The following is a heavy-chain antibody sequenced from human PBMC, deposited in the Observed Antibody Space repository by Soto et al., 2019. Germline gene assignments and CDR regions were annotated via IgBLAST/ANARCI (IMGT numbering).Heavy chain of an antibody. J-gene: IGHJ4*02. CDR2: ITSDTKTI. CDR1: GFTFSVYS. V-gene: IGHV3-48*02. Sequence: EVQLVESGGDLVQRGGSLRLSCVASGFTFSVYSMNWVRQAPGKGLEWFSYITSDTKTISYADSVKGRFTISRDNAKNSVYLQMNSLRDVDTAVYYCARSVEGQFEYWGQGTVVTVSS. CDR3: ARSVEGQFEY. D-gene: IGHD6-19*01.